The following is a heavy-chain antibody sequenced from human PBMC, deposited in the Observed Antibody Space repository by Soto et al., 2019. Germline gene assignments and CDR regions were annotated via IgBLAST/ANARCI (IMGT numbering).Heavy chain of an antibody. Sequence: GGSLGLSCAASGFTFSSYGMHWVRQAPGKGLEWVAVISYDGSNKYYADSVKGRFTISRDNSKNTLYLQMNSLRAEDTAVYYCAKVTYGDYVSYYGMDVWGQGTTVTVSS. V-gene: IGHV3-30*18. CDR1: GFTFSSYG. CDR3: AKVTYGDYVSYYGMDV. J-gene: IGHJ6*02. D-gene: IGHD4-17*01. CDR2: ISYDGSNK.